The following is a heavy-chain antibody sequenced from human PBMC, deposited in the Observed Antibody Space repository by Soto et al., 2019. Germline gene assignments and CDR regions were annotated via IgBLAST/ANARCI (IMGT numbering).Heavy chain of an antibody. CDR3: TRAGSYPGNFCISNYYAMDV. V-gene: IGHV3-53*01. J-gene: IGHJ6*02. CDR1: GFSVSSDY. Sequence: GGSLRLSCAASGFSVSSDYMSWVRQAPGKGLEWVSLIYSGGDTYYADSVKGRFTISRDISSNTISLHMTSLTADDTAIYYCTRAGSYPGNFCISNYYAMDVWGRGTTVTVSS. D-gene: IGHD3-10*01. CDR2: IYSGGDT.